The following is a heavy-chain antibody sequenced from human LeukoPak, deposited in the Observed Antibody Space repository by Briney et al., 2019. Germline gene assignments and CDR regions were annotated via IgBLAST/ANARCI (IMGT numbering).Heavy chain of an antibody. J-gene: IGHJ6*02. Sequence: PGGSLRLSCAASGFTFSSHSMNWVRQAPGKGLEWVSYISSSSTIYYAGSVKGRFTISRDNAKNSLYLQMNSLRAEDTAVYYCARGQAGGMDVWGQGTTVTVSS. CDR1: GFTFSSHS. CDR2: ISSSSTI. CDR3: ARGQAGGMDV. V-gene: IGHV3-48*01.